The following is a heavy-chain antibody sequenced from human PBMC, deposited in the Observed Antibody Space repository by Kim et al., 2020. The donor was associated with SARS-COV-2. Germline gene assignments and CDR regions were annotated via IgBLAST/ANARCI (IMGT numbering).Heavy chain of an antibody. D-gene: IGHD2-8*01. V-gene: IGHV1-2*02. J-gene: IGHJ6*02. CDR3: ARGVEGIELMLAGVGGAMDL. CDR2: INPNSGGT. CDR1: GYTFTGYY. Sequence: ASVKVSCKASGYTFTGYYMHWVRQAPGQGLEWMGWINPNSGGTNYAQKFQGRVTMTRDTSISTAYMELSRLRSDDTAVYYCARGVEGIELMLAGVGGAMDLWGQGTTVTVSS.